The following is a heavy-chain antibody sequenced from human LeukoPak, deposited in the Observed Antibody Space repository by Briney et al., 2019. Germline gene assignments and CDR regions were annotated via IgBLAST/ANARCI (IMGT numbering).Heavy chain of an antibody. D-gene: IGHD6-13*01. J-gene: IGHJ6*02. Sequence: ASVKVSCKASGYSFPNYGISWVRQAPGEGLEWVGWISPYTEDPKYAQKFQGRLTMTTDTSTSTVYMELRSLTSDDTAVYFCARHSSTTWTGMDVWGQGTTVTVSS. CDR3: ARHSSTTWTGMDV. CDR1: GYSFPNYG. V-gene: IGHV1-18*01. CDR2: ISPYTEDP.